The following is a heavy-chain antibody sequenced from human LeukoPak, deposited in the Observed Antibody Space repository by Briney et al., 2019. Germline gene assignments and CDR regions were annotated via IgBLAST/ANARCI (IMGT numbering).Heavy chain of an antibody. J-gene: IGHJ4*02. D-gene: IGHD3-22*01. CDR1: GGAFSGYY. V-gene: IGHV4-34*01. Sequence: PSETLSLTCAAYGGAFSGYYWSWIRQPPGKGLEWIGEINHSGSTNYNPSLKSRVTISVDTSKNQFSLKLSSVTAADTAVYYCARTPNRWYYDSSGYYSPINYFDYWGQGTLVTVSS. CDR2: INHSGST. CDR3: ARTPNRWYYDSSGYYSPINYFDY.